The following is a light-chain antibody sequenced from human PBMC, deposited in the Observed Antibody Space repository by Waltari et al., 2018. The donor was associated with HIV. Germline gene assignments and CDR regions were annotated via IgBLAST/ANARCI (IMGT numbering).Light chain of an antibody. J-gene: IGKJ4*01. CDR2: KAS. CDR3: QQYKSYYALT. CDR1: QSITSW. V-gene: IGKV1-5*03. Sequence: DIQMTQSPSTLAASVGDTVTITCRASQSITSWLAWYQQKPGEAPKLLIYKASTLENGVPSRFSGRESGTEFTLTISGLQPDDFATYYCQQYKSYYALTFGGGTKVEMK.